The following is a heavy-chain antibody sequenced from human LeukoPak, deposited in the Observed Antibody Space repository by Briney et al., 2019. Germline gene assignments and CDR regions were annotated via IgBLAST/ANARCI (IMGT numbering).Heavy chain of an antibody. Sequence: PSETLSLTCNVSGVSISTHYWSWIRQSPGKGLEWIGYIYHNGITNYNPSLKSRVTISVDTSKNQFSLKLSSVTAADTAVYYCARDSGSKLLWFGELSTNWFDPWGQGTLVTVSS. CDR3: ARDSGSKLLWFGELSTNWFDP. D-gene: IGHD3-10*01. CDR2: IYHNGIT. CDR1: GVSISTHY. J-gene: IGHJ5*02. V-gene: IGHV4-59*11.